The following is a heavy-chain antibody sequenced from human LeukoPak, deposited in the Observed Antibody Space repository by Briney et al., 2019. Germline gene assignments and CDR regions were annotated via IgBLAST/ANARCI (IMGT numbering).Heavy chain of an antibody. J-gene: IGHJ4*02. CDR3: ARGPPEGGILTGYQVDY. V-gene: IGHV3-21*01. CDR1: GFTFSTYT. D-gene: IGHD3-9*01. CDR2: ISSSNTYI. Sequence: GGSLRLSCAASGFTFSTYTMNWVRQAPGKGLEWVSSISSSNTYIYYADSVKGRFTISRDNAKNSLHLQMNSLRAEDTAVYYCARGPPEGGILTGYQVDYWGQGTLVTVSS.